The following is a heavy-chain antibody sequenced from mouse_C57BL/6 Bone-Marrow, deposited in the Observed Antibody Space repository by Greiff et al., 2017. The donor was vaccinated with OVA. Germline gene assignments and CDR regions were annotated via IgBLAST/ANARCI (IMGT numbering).Heavy chain of an antibody. CDR1: GYTFTSYG. Sequence: QVQLQQSGAELARPGASVKLSCKASGYTFTSYGISWVKQRTGQGLEWIGEIYPRSGNTYYNEKFKGKATLTADKSSSTAYMELRSLTSEDSAVYFCARQDDGYYDFDYWGQGTTLTVSS. CDR2: IYPRSGNT. J-gene: IGHJ2*01. V-gene: IGHV1-81*01. D-gene: IGHD2-3*01. CDR3: ARQDDGYYDFDY.